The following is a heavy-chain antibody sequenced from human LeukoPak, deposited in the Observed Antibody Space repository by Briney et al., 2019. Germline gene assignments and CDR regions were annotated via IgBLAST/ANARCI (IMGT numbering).Heavy chain of an antibody. V-gene: IGHV4-34*01. CDR2: INHSGST. D-gene: IGHD6-13*01. Sequence: SETLSLTCAVYGGSFSGYYWSWLRQPPGKGLEWIGEINHSGSTNYNPSLKSRVTISVDTSKNQFSLKLSSVTAADTAVYYCARAMVAAAGPTPKYYYFYYMDVWGKGTTVTVSS. J-gene: IGHJ6*03. CDR3: ARAMVAAAGPTPKYYYFYYMDV. CDR1: GGSFSGYY.